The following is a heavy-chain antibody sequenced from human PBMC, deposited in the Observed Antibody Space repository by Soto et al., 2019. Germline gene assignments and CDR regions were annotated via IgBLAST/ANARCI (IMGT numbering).Heavy chain of an antibody. Sequence: QVQLQESGPGLVKPSQTLSLTCSVSGGSISSGGFYWSWIRQHPGKGLEWIGYIYYSGNTYYNPSFKGRVSISVDTSKNQISLRLSYVTAADTAVYYCAREVRNPSTFWYFDYWVQGTVVTVSS. J-gene: IGHJ4*02. CDR1: GGSISSGGFY. V-gene: IGHV4-31*02. CDR2: IYYSGNT. CDR3: AREVRNPSTFWYFDY. D-gene: IGHD3-16*01.